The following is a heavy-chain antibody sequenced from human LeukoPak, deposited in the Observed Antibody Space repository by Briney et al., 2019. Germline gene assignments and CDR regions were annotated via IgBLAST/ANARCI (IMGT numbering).Heavy chain of an antibody. CDR2: INPSGGST. V-gene: IGHV1-46*01. D-gene: IGHD2-15*01. CDR1: GYTFTSYY. J-gene: IGHJ5*02. CDR3: ARVFSALGYCSGGSCDNWFDP. Sequence: ASVKVSCKASGYTFTSYYMHWVRQAPGQGLEWMGIINPSGGSTSYAQKFQGRVTMTRDMSTSTVYMDLSSLRSEDTAVYYCARVFSALGYCSGGSCDNWFDPWGQGTLVTVSS.